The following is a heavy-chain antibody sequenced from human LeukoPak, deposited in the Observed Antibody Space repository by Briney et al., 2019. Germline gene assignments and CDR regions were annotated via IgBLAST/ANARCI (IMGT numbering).Heavy chain of an antibody. D-gene: IGHD6-13*01. CDR2: ISYDGINE. J-gene: IGHJ6*02. CDR1: GLTFSRFA. Sequence: GGSLRLSCAASGLTFSRFAMHWVRQAPGKGLEWVAAISYDGINEYHADSVKSRITISRDNSKNTLYLQMNSLRAEDTAVYYCARGGVAGTGFGTMIYGMDVWGQGTTVTVSS. V-gene: IGHV3-30*04. CDR3: ARGGVAGTGFGTMIYGMDV.